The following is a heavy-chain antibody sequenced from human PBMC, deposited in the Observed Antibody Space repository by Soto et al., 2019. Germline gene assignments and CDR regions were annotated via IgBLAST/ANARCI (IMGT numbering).Heavy chain of an antibody. CDR3: ARFYYDSSGYLPSPYYYYYGMDV. V-gene: IGHV3-7*04. D-gene: IGHD3-22*01. CDR2: IKQAGSEK. CDR1: GFTFSSYW. J-gene: IGHJ6*02. Sequence: EVQLVESGGGLVQPGGSLRLSCAASGFTFSSYWMSWVRQAPGKGLEWVANIKQAGSEKYYVDSVKGRFTISRDNAKNSLYLQMNSLRAEDTAVYYCARFYYDSSGYLPSPYYYYYGMDVWGQGTTVTVSS.